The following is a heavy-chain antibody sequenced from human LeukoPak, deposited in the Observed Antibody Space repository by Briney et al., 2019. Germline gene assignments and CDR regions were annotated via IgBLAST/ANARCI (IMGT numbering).Heavy chain of an antibody. Sequence: GGSLRLSCAASGFTFDDYTMHWVRQAPGKGLEWVSLISWDGGSTYYADSVKGRFTISRDNSKNSLYLQMNSLRTEDTALYYCATTGTTSGYGGQGTLVIVSS. J-gene: IGHJ4*02. CDR1: GFTFDDYT. CDR2: ISWDGGST. D-gene: IGHD1-1*01. CDR3: ATTGTTSGY. V-gene: IGHV3-43*01.